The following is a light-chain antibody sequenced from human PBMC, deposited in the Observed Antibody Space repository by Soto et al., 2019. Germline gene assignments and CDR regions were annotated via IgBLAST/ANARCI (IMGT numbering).Light chain of an antibody. Sequence: QSALTQPASVSGSPGQSITISCTGTSSDVGGYNYVSWYQQHPGKAPKLMIYDVSNRPSGVSNRCSGSKSGNTASLTISGLQAEDEADYYCSSYTSSSTPLWVFGGGTKLTVL. J-gene: IGLJ3*02. CDR2: DVS. V-gene: IGLV2-14*01. CDR1: SSDVGGYNY. CDR3: SSYTSSSTPLWV.